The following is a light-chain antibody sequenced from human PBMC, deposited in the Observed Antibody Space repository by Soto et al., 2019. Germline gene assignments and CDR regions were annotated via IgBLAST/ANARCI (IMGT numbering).Light chain of an antibody. CDR2: WAS. Sequence: DIVMTQSPDSLAVSLGERATINCKSSQSVLYSSNNKNYLAWYQQKPVQPTKLLIYWASTRESGVPDRFSGSGSGTNFTLTISSLQAEDVAVYYCQQCYDSPWTFGQGTKVEIK. V-gene: IGKV4-1*01. CDR3: QQCYDSPWT. J-gene: IGKJ1*01. CDR1: QSVLYSSNNKNY.